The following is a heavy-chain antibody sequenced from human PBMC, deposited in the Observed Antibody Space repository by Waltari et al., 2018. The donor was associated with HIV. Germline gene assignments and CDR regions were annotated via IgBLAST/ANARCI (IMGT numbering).Heavy chain of an antibody. CDR3: ARTRRYESSYLYYIDN. CDR2: ISFSSNYI. Sequence: EVQLVESGGALVQPGGSLRLSCAASGFSFSSYTMNWVRQAPGKGLGWISSISFSSNYIYDADSVKGRFTISRDNAKSSLYLQMNGLRAEDTAMYYCARTRRYESSYLYYIDNWGQGTLVTVSS. CDR1: GFSFSSYT. J-gene: IGHJ4*02. D-gene: IGHD5-12*01. V-gene: IGHV3-48*01.